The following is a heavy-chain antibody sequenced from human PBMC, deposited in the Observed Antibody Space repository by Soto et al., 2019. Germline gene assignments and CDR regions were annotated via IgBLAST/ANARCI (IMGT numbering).Heavy chain of an antibody. CDR1: GGTFSSYA. Sequence: QVQLVQSGAEVKKPGSSVKVSCKASGGTFSSYAISWVRQAPGQGLEWMGGIIPIFGTANYAQKFQGRVTISADTSTSTAYMELSSLRSEDTAVYYWSTKSLPGFGESDYWGQGTLVTVSS. V-gene: IGHV1-69*06. J-gene: IGHJ4*02. CDR3: STKSLPGFGESDY. CDR2: IIPIFGTA. D-gene: IGHD3-10*01.